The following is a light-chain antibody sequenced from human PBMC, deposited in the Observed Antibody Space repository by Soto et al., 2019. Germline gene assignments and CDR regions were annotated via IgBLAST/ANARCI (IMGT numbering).Light chain of an antibody. CDR2: DVS. J-gene: IGLJ2*01. Sequence: QSVLTQPASVSGSPGQSITISCTGTSSDVGGYNYVSWYQQHPGKAPKLMIYDVSNRPSGVSNRFSGSKSGNTAPLTISGLQAEDEADYYCISYTRSNTLYVVFGGGTKLTVL. CDR1: SSDVGGYNY. CDR3: ISYTRSNTLYVV. V-gene: IGLV2-14*01.